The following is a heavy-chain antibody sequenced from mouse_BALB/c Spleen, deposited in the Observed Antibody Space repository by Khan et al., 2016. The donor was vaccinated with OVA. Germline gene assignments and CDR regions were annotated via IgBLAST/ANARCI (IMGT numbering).Heavy chain of an antibody. CDR3: ARRNYYGYTYAY. V-gene: IGHV1-77*01. J-gene: IGHJ3*01. D-gene: IGHD1-2*01. CDR2: ISPGSGDT. Sequence: QVQLQQSGAELVRPGASVKLSCKASGYTFTDYYINWVKQRTGQGLEWIGEISPGSGDTYYNEKFKGKATLTADKSSNTAYMQLSSLTSEASAVYFCARRNYYGYTYAYWGQGTLVTVSA. CDR1: GYTFTDYY.